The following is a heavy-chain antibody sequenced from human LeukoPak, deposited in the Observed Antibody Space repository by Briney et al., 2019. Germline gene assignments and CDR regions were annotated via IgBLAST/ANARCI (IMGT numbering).Heavy chain of an antibody. CDR1: GFTLSSYA. Sequence: GGSLRLSCAASGFTLSSYAISWVRQAPGQGLEWMGGIIPIFGAANYAQKFQGRVTITADESTSTAYMELSSLRSEDTAVYYCARYYSGWYYFDYWGQGTLVTVSS. V-gene: IGHV1-69*01. CDR2: IIPIFGAA. D-gene: IGHD6-19*01. J-gene: IGHJ4*02. CDR3: ARYYSGWYYFDY.